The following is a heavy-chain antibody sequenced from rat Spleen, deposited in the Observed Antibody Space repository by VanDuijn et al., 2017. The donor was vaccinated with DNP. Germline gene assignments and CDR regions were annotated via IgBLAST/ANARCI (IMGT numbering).Heavy chain of an antibody. CDR3: TRGATTVDYFDY. Sequence: EVQLVESGGGPVQPGRSLKLSCVASGFIFSNYWMTWIRQAPGKGLEWVASISNTGDNTYYSDSVKGRFTISRDNAKSTLYLQMNSLRSEDTATYYCTRGATTVDYFDYWGQGVMVTVSS. J-gene: IGHJ2*01. D-gene: IGHD1-1*01. CDR2: ISNTGDNT. CDR1: GFIFSNYW. V-gene: IGHV5-31*01.